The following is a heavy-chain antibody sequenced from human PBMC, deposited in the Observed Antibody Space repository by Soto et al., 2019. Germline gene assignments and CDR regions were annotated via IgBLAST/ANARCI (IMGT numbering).Heavy chain of an antibody. CDR2: INHSGST. J-gene: IGHJ2*01. CDR3: ARGGRTGYCSSTSCSARSWYFDL. V-gene: IGHV4-34*01. Sequence: QVQLQQWGAGLLKPSETLSLTCAVYGGSFSGYYWSWIRQPPGKGLEWIGEINHSGSTNYNPSLKRRVTISVYPSTHQLSLKLSSVSAADTAVHYCARGGRTGYCSSTSCSARSWYFDLWGRGTLVTVSS. CDR1: GGSFSGYY. D-gene: IGHD2-2*01.